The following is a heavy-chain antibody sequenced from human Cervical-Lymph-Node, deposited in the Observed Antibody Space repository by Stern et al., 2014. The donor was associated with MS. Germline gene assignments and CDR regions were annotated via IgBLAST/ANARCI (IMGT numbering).Heavy chain of an antibody. CDR2: IHPDDSDT. CDR1: GYSFTSYW. D-gene: IGHD6-13*01. V-gene: IGHV5-51*03. J-gene: IGHJ5*02. CDR3: ARGAVAGYMWFDP. Sequence: EVQLVQSGAEVKKPGESLKISCEGSGYSFTSYWIAWVRQMPGQGLEWMGIIHPDDSDTRYSPAFQGQVTISADKSIATAYLQWSSLKASDTAIYYCARGAVAGYMWFDPWGQGTLVTVSS.